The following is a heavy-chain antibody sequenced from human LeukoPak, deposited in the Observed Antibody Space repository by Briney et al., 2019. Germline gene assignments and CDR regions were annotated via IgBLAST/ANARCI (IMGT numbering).Heavy chain of an antibody. CDR1: GFTFSSYS. V-gene: IGHV3-30*03. CDR3: ARGLHGY. Sequence: GGSLRLSCAASGFTFSSYSMNWVRQAPGKGLEWVAVISYDGSNKYYADSVKGRFTISRDNSKNTLYLQMNSLRAEDTAVYYCARGLHGYWGQGTLVTVSS. D-gene: IGHD2-15*01. J-gene: IGHJ4*02. CDR2: ISYDGSNK.